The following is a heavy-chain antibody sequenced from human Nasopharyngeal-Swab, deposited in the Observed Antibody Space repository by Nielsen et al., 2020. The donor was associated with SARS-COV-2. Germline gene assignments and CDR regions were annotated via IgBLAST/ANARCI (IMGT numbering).Heavy chain of an antibody. D-gene: IGHD1-1*01. Sequence: GVLKISCAASGFTFSSYSMNWVRQAPGKGLEWVSSISSSSSYIYYADSVKGRFTISRDNAKNSLYLQMNSLRAEDTAVYYCARDVNWNDGAYYFDYWGQGTLVTVSS. V-gene: IGHV3-21*01. CDR1: GFTFSSYS. J-gene: IGHJ4*02. CDR3: ARDVNWNDGAYYFDY. CDR2: ISSSSSYI.